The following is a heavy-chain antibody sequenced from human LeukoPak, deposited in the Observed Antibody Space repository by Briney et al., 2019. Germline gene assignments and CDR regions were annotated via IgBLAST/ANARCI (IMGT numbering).Heavy chain of an antibody. Sequence: PSETLSLTCTVSGGSISSYYWSWVRHPPGKGMEWVGYIYYSGSTNYNPSLKTRVTISVDTSKNQCSLKLSSVTAADTAVYTCATGGDTAMVSDSWGQGTLVTVSS. CDR3: ATGGDTAMVSDS. V-gene: IGHV4-59*01. J-gene: IGHJ5*02. CDR1: GGSISSYY. D-gene: IGHD5-18*01. CDR2: IYYSGST.